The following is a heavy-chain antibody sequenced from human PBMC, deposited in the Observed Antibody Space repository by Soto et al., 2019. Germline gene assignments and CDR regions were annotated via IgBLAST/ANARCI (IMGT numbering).Heavy chain of an antibody. CDR1: GGTFSNSV. CDR3: ARDPHCTNGVCYTDAFDY. CDR2: SIPIFGTA. V-gene: IGHV1-69*13. Sequence: SSVKVSCKASGGTFSNSVISWVRQAPGQGLEWMGGSIPIFGTANYAQKFQGRVTIIADESTSTAYMEVTSLRSEDTAVYYCARDPHCTNGVCYTDAFDYWGQ. J-gene: IGHJ4*01. D-gene: IGHD2-8*01.